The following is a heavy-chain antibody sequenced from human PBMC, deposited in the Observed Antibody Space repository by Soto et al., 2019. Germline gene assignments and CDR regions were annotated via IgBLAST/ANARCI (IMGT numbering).Heavy chain of an antibody. D-gene: IGHD3-9*01. Sequence: PGGSLRLSCVASGFNLSHPWMTWVRQAAGKGLEWVGRIKRKTDGGTADYAAPVKGRATISRDDSKNTVYLQMNSLKTEDTAVYYCTKGIYYDILTGYHNVAYWGQGALVTVSS. CDR3: TKGIYYDILTGYHNVAY. J-gene: IGHJ4*02. CDR1: GFNLSHPW. V-gene: IGHV3-15*01. CDR2: IKRKTDGGTA.